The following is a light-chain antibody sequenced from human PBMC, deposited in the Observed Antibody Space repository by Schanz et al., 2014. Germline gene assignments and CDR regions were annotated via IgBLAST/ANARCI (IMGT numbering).Light chain of an antibody. J-gene: IGKJ1*01. V-gene: IGKV3-20*01. Sequence: EIVLTQSPGTLSLSPGDRATLSCRASQSVSSSYLAWYQQKPGQAPRLLIYAASSRATGIPDRFSGSGSGTDFTLTISRLEPEDFATYYCQQYNSFPWTFGQGTKVEIK. CDR2: AAS. CDR1: QSVSSSY. CDR3: QQYNSFPWT.